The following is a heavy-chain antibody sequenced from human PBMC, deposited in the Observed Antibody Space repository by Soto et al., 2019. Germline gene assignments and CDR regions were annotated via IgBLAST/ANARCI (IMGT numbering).Heavy chain of an antibody. V-gene: IGHV1-18*01. Sequence: QVQLVQSGAEVKKPGASVKVSCKASGYTFTTHGISWVRQAPGQGLEWMGWVSGDNGHTNYAQSLQGRVTMTTDTSTNTAYMQLRSLRSDATAVYSSATYLRYCRTGTCYREWFDPCGQGTLVTLSS. CDR3: ATYLRYCRTGTCYREWFDP. CDR1: GYTFTTHG. J-gene: IGHJ5*02. D-gene: IGHD2-15*01. CDR2: VSGDNGHT.